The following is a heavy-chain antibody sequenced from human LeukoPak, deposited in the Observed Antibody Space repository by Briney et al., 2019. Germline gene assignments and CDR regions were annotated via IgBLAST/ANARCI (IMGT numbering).Heavy chain of an antibody. J-gene: IGHJ5*02. CDR1: GGSISSYY. CDR2: IYYSGST. D-gene: IGHD6-19*01. V-gene: IGHV4-59*08. CDR3: ARQAVAKFDP. Sequence: SETLSLTCTVSGGSISSYYWSWIRQPPGKGLEWIGYIYYSGSTNYNPSLKSRVTITVDTSKNQFSLKLSSVTAADTAVYYCARQAVAKFDPWGQGTLVTVSS.